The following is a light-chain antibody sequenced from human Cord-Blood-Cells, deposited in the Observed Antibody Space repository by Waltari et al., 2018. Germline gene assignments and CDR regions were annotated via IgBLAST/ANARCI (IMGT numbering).Light chain of an antibody. J-gene: IGKJ4*01. V-gene: IGKV1-39*01. CDR1: QSNSSY. Sequence: DIQMTQSPSSLSASVGDRVTITCRASQSNSSYLNWYQQKPGKAPKLLIYAASSLQSWVPSRFSGNGSGTDFTLTISSLQPEDFATYYCQQSYSTLALTFGGGTKVEIK. CDR2: AAS. CDR3: QQSYSTLALT.